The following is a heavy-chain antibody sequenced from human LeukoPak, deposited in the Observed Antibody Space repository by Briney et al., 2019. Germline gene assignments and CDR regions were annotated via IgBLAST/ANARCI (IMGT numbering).Heavy chain of an antibody. D-gene: IGHD2-15*01. J-gene: IGHJ6*02. V-gene: IGHV3-49*03. Sequence: GGSLRLSCTASGFTFGDYAMSWFRQAPGKGLEWVGFIRSKAYGGTTEYAASVKGRFTISRDDSKSIAYLQMNSLKTEDTAVYYCTRSLHCSGGSCYFYGMDVWGQGTTVTVSS. CDR3: TRSLHCSGGSCYFYGMDV. CDR1: GFTFGDYA. CDR2: IRSKAYGGTT.